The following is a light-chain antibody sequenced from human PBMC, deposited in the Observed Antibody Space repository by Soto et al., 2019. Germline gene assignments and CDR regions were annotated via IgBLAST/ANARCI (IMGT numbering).Light chain of an antibody. CDR3: QQYGSSGT. Sequence: EIVLTQSPGTLSPSPGERATLSCSASQSVSNNYLAWSQPKPGQAPRLLIYGASNRATGNPDRFSGSGSGTDFTLTISRLEPEDFAVYYCQQYGSSGTFGQGTKVDNK. V-gene: IGKV3-20*01. J-gene: IGKJ1*01. CDR2: GAS. CDR1: QSVSNNY.